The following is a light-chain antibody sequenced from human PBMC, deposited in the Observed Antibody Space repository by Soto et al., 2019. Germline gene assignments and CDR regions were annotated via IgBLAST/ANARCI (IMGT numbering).Light chain of an antibody. CDR3: QQGYTTLWT. CDR2: AAS. Sequence: DIQMTQSPSCLGASLGDTFTVTCRASQPIGTSLHWYQQKPGKAPKVLISAASRLQSGVPSRFSGSGSGTHFALTISKLQPEDFATYYCQQGYTTLWTFGQGTNVDI. V-gene: IGKV1-39*01. CDR1: QPIGTS. J-gene: IGKJ1*01.